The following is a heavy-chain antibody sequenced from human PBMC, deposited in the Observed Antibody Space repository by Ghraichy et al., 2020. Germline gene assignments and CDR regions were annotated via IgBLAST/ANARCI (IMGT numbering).Heavy chain of an antibody. V-gene: IGHV3-21*01. Sequence: GGSLRLSCAASGFTFSSYSMNWVRQAPGKGLEWVSSISSSSSYIYYADSVKGRFTISRDNAKNSLYLQMNSLRAEDTAVYYCARDGLYGDLKDPFDYWGQGTLLTVSS. D-gene: IGHD4-17*01. CDR2: ISSSSSYI. J-gene: IGHJ4*02. CDR3: ARDGLYGDLKDPFDY. CDR1: GFTFSSYS.